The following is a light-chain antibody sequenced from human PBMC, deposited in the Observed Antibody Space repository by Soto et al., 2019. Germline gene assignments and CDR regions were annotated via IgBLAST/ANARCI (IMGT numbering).Light chain of an antibody. V-gene: IGKV1-39*01. Sequence: DIQMTQSPSTLSASVGDRVTITCRASQSISSYLNWYQQKPGKAPKLLIYAASSLQSGVPSRFSGSGSGTDFTLTIDSLQPEDFATYFCQQTNTAPWTFGQGTKVDIK. CDR3: QQTNTAPWT. CDR2: AAS. CDR1: QSISSY. J-gene: IGKJ1*01.